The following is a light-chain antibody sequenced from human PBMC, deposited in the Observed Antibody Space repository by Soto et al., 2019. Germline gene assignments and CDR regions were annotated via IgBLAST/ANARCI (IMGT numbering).Light chain of an antibody. CDR2: GNN. Sequence: QSVLTQPPSVSGAPGQRVTISCTGSSSNLGADYDVHWYRQLPGTAPKLLIYGNNDRPSGVPDRFSGSKSGTSASLAITGLQAEDEADYYCQSYDSSLSAYVVFGGGTKLTVL. CDR3: QSYDSSLSAYVV. J-gene: IGLJ2*01. V-gene: IGLV1-40*01. CDR1: SSNLGADYD.